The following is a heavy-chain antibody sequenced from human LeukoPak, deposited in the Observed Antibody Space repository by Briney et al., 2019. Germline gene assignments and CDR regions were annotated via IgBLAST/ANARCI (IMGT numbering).Heavy chain of an antibody. CDR2: IYPGNSDI. V-gene: IGHV5-51*01. D-gene: IGHD3-16*01. J-gene: IGHJ4*02. Sequence: GESLKISCMGSGYSFFSYWIGWVRQMPGKGLEWMAIIYPGNSDIRYSPSFRGQITISVDRSISTAYLQWSSLKASDTAIYYCATLGGYDYVWGKSFDYWGQGTLVTVSS. CDR1: GYSFFSYW. CDR3: ATLGGYDYVWGKSFDY.